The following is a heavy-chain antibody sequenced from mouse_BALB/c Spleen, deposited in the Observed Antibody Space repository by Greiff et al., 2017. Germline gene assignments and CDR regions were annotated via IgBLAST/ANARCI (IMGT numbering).Heavy chain of an antibody. CDR2: SRNKANDYTT. D-gene: IGHD4-1*01. V-gene: IGHV7-1*02. CDR1: GFTFSDFY. CDR3: ARNAHLGRGAMDY. J-gene: IGHJ4*01. Sequence: EVKLVESGGGLVQPGGSLRLSCATSGFTFSDFYMEWVRQPPGKRLEWIAASRNKANDYTTEYSASVKGRFIVSRDTSQSILYLQMNALRAEDTAVYYCARNAHLGRGAMDYWGQGTSVTVSS.